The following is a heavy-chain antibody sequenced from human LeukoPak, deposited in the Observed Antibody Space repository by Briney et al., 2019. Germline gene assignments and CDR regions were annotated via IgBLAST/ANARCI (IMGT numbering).Heavy chain of an antibody. CDR1: GGSITSSSYY. CDR2: IYYSGST. Sequence: SETLSFTCTVSGGSITSSSYYWGWIRQPPGKGLEWIGSIYYSGSTYYNPSLKSRVTISVDTSKNQFSLKLSSVTAADTAVYYCARHQLAYFDYWGQGTLVTVSS. CDR3: ARHQLAYFDY. J-gene: IGHJ4*02. V-gene: IGHV4-39*01. D-gene: IGHD6-13*01.